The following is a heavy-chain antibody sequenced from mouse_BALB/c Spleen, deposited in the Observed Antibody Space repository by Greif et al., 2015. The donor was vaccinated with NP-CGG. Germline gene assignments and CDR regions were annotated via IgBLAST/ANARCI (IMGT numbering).Heavy chain of an antibody. D-gene: IGHD2-4*01. J-gene: IGHJ2*01. CDR3: ARGYDYGYCFDY. CDR2: ISSGGST. Sequence: EVKVVESGGGLVKPGGSLKLSCAASGFTFSSYAMSWVRQTPEKRLEWVASISSGGSTYYPDSVKGRFTISRDNARNILYLQMSSLRSEATAMYYCARGYDYGYCFDYWGQGTTLTVSS. CDR1: GFTFSSYA. V-gene: IGHV5-6-5*01.